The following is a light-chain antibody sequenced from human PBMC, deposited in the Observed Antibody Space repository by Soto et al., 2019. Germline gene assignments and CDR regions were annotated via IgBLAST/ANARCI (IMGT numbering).Light chain of an antibody. V-gene: IGLV2-23*01. CDR1: SSDVGSYNL. CDR3: CSYAGSSTLDVV. J-gene: IGLJ2*01. CDR2: EGS. Sequence: QSALTQPASVSGSPGQSITISCTGTSSDVGSYNLVSWYQQHPSKAPKLMIYEGSKRPSGVSNRFSGSKSGNTASLTISGLQAEDEADYYCCSYAGSSTLDVVFGGGTKLTVL.